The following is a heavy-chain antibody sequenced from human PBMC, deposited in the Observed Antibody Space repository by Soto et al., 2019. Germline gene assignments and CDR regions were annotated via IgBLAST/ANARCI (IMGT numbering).Heavy chain of an antibody. CDR3: ARAYGGYHFDY. V-gene: IGHV1-3*01. J-gene: IGHJ4*02. CDR2: INAGNGNT. D-gene: IGHD3-22*01. Sequence: AASVKVSCKASGYTFTSYAMHWVRQAPGQRLEWMGWINAGNGNTKYSQKFQGRVTMTRDTSTSTVYMELSSLRSEDTAVYYCARAYGGYHFDYWGQGTLVTVSS. CDR1: GYTFTSYA.